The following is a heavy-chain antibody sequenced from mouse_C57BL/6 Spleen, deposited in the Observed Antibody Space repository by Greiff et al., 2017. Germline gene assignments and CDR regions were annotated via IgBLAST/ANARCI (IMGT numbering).Heavy chain of an antibody. V-gene: IGHV1-74*01. D-gene: IGHD2-4*01. Sequence: VQLQQPGAELGKTGASGKVACKASGSTFPRSWLPWVNPRPCQFLYFIVRIHPSYSDTNYNQKFKGKATLTVDKSSSTAYMQLSSLTSEDSAVYYCAMPPIYYDYDVGYFDVWGTGTTVTVSS. CDR3: AMPPIYYDYDVGYFDV. CDR1: GSTFPRSW. J-gene: IGHJ1*03. CDR2: IHPSYSDT.